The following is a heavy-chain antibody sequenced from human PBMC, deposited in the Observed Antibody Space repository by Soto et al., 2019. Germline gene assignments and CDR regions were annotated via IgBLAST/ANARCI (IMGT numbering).Heavy chain of an antibody. J-gene: IGHJ4*02. D-gene: IGHD3-10*01. V-gene: IGHV1-24*01. CDR2: FDGEDGQT. CDR3: GIPGATGHLDH. Sequence: ASVKVSCQVSGYSFSEMSMHWVRQTPEKGLEWMGSFDGEDGQTMYAQKFQGRVTMTEDTSADTAYMELSSLRSDDTAVYYCGIPGATGHLDHWGQGSRLTVSS. CDR1: GYSFSEMS.